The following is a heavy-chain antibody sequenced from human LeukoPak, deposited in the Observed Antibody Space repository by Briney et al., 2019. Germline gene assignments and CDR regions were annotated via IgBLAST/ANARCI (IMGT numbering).Heavy chain of an antibody. J-gene: IGHJ4*02. CDR2: ISSSGSTI. CDR3: AKDETFDY. Sequence: PGGAPRLSCAASGFTFRSYEMNWVRPAPGEGLEWVSYISSSGSTIYYADSVKGRFTISRDNSKNTLYLQMSSLRAEDTAVYYCAKDETFDYWGQGTLVTVSS. V-gene: IGHV3-48*03. CDR1: GFTFRSYE.